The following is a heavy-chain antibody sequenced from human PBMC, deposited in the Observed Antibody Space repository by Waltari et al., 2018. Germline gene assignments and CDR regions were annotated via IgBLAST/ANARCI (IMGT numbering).Heavy chain of an antibody. J-gene: IGHJ4*02. D-gene: IGHD3-22*01. V-gene: IGHV2-70*04. Sequence: QVTLKESGPALVKPTQTLTLTCTFSGFSLSTIGMSVIWICHPPGQALEWLARIDWEDDKFYSTSLKTSVTISKDTSQNQVVLTMTNMEPVDTATYYCARSAYYYDSSGYPYYFDYWGQGTLVTVSS. CDR1: GFSLSTIGMS. CDR2: IDWEDDK. CDR3: ARSAYYYDSSGYPYYFDY.